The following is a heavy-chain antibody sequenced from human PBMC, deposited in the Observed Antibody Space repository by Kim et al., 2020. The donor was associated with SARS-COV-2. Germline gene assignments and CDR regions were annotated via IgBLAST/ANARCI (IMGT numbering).Heavy chain of an antibody. CDR1: GGSISSSSYY. Sequence: SETLSLTCTVSGGSISSSSYYWGWIRQPPGKGLEWIGSIYYSGSTYYNPSLKSRVTISVDTSKNQFSLKLSSVTAADTAVYYCARTYYYDSSGYWVPRLGGWYYFDYWGQGTLVTVSS. V-gene: IGHV4-39*01. CDR2: IYYSGST. D-gene: IGHD3-22*01. J-gene: IGHJ4*02. CDR3: ARTYYYDSSGYWVPRLGGWYYFDY.